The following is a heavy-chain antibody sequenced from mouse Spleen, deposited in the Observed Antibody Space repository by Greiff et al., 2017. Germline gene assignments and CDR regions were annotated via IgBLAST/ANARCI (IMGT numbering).Heavy chain of an antibody. Sequence: ESGPGLVKPSQSLSLTCSVTGYSITSGYYWNWIRQFPGNKLEWMGYISYDGSNNYNPSLKNRISITRDTSKNQFFLKLNSVTTEDTATYYCAREGLGRRYFDVWGAGTTVTVSS. CDR3: AREGLGRRYFDV. J-gene: IGHJ1*01. V-gene: IGHV3-6*01. CDR1: GYSITSGYY. D-gene: IGHD4-1*01. CDR2: ISYDGSN.